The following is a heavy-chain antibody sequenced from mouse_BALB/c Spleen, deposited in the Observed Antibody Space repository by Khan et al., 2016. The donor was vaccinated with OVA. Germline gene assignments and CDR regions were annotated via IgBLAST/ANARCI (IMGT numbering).Heavy chain of an antibody. CDR1: GYTLSSYY. D-gene: IGHD6-1*01. V-gene: IGHV1S81*02. J-gene: IGHJ3*01. CDR2: INPSNGGS. Sequence: VQLQESGAELVKTGASVTLSCKASGYTLSSYYLYWVKQRPGQGLEWIGEINPSNGGSNSNEKFKSKATLTVDKSPDTAYMQVCSTTSEYSAVYYCIRSGSASFAYWGQGTLVTVSA. CDR3: IRSGSASFAY.